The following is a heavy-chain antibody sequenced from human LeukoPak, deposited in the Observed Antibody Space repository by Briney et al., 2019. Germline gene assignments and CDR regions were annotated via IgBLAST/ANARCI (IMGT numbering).Heavy chain of an antibody. CDR3: ARTEIWVQLELDY. J-gene: IGHJ4*02. V-gene: IGHV3-23*01. CDR1: GFTFSSYA. Sequence: QPGGSLRLSCAASGFTFSSYAMSWVRQAPGKGLEWVSGISGSGGSTYYADSMKGRFTISRDNSKNTLYLQMNSLRLEDTAVYYCARTEIWVQLELDYWGQGTLVTVSS. D-gene: IGHD3-10*01. CDR2: ISGSGGST.